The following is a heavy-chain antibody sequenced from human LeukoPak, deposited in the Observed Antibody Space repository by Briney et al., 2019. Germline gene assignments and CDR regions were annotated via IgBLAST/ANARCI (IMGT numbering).Heavy chain of an antibody. V-gene: IGHV1-8*01. Sequence: WASVKVSCKASGYTFTSYDINWVRQATGQGLEWMGWMNPNSGNTGYAQKFQGRVTITADKSTSTAYMELSSLRSEDTAVYYCARVRYCTNGVCTYYYYCGMDVWGQGTTVTVSS. CDR1: GYTFTSYD. D-gene: IGHD2-8*01. CDR2: MNPNSGNT. J-gene: IGHJ6*02. CDR3: ARVRYCTNGVCTYYYYCGMDV.